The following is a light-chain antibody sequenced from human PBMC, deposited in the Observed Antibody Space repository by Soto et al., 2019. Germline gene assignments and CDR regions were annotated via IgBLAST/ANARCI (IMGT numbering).Light chain of an antibody. CDR1: QSTSTW. V-gene: IGKV1-5*03. CDR2: KAS. J-gene: IGKJ1*01. CDR3: QQYGRYRT. Sequence: DIQMTQSPSTLSASVGDRVTITCRASQSTSTWLAWYQHKPGKAPNLLIYKASSLESGVPSRFSGSGSGTEFTLTISSLHPDYVATYYCQQYGRYRTFGQGTKVEIK.